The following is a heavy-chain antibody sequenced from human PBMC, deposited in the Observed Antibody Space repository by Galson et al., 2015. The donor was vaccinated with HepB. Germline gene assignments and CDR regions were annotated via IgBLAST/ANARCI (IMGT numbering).Heavy chain of an antibody. D-gene: IGHD3-3*01. CDR1: GYTFTSYG. CDR3: ARDKRFLVEPHYMDV. V-gene: IGHV1-18*04. Sequence: SVKVSCKASGYTFTSYGISWVRQAPGEGLEWMGWISGYNGNTNYAHKVQDRVTMTTETSTSTAYMELRGLRFDDTAVYYCARDKRFLVEPHYMDVWGKGTTVTVSS. CDR2: ISGYNGNT. J-gene: IGHJ6*03.